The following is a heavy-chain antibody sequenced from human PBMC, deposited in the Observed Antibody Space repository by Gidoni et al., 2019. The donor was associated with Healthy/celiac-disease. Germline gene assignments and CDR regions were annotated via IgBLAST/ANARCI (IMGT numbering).Heavy chain of an antibody. CDR1: GFTFDDYA. D-gene: IGHD3-10*01. Sequence: EVQLVASGGGLVQPGRSLRLSCAASGFTFDDYAMHWVRQAPGKGLEWVSGISWNSGSIGYADSVKGRFTISRDNAKNSLYLQMNSLRAEDTALYYCAKVRRWGGFDAFDIWGQGTMVTVSS. CDR3: AKVRRWGGFDAFDI. V-gene: IGHV3-9*01. J-gene: IGHJ3*02. CDR2: ISWNSGSI.